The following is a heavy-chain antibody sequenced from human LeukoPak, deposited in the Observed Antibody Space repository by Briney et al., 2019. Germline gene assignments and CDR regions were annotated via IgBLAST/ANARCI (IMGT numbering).Heavy chain of an antibody. D-gene: IGHD3-22*01. J-gene: IGHJ4*02. CDR2: ISGSGGST. Sequence: GGSLRLSCAASGFTFSSYAMSWVRQAPGKGLEWVSAISGSGGSTYYADSVKGRFTISRDNSKNTLYLQMNSLRAEDTAVYYCAKDLGYYDSSGTYYFDYWGQGTLVTVSS. CDR3: AKDLGYYDSSGTYYFDY. V-gene: IGHV3-23*01. CDR1: GFTFSSYA.